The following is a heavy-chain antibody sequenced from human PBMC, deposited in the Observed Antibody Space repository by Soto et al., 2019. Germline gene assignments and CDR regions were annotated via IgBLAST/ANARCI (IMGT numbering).Heavy chain of an antibody. CDR1: GYTFTNYA. CDR2: SNAGNSNT. J-gene: IGHJ3*02. Sequence: QVQLVQSGAEVKKPGVSVKVSCKASGYTFTNYAIHWVRQAPGQRLEWMGWSNAGNSNTEYSQKFQGRIIMTRDTSANTAYMELSSLTSEDTAVYYCARGYDYIWGSYRSDAFDIWGQGTMVTVSS. CDR3: ARGYDYIWGSYRSDAFDI. D-gene: IGHD3-16*02. V-gene: IGHV1-3*01.